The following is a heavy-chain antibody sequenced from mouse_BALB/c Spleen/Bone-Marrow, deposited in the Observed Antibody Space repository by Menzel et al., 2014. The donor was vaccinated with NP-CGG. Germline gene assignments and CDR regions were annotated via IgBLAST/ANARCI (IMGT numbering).Heavy chain of an antibody. Sequence: EVQRVESGGDLVKPGGSLKLSCAASGFTFSNYGMSWVRPTPDKRLEWVATISSGGSYTYYPDSVKGRFTISRDNAKNTLYLQMSSLKSEDTAMYYCARRDGGPMDYWGQGTSVTVSS. CDR2: ISSGGSYT. CDR3: ARRDGGPMDY. CDR1: GFTFSNYG. J-gene: IGHJ4*01. V-gene: IGHV5-6*01. D-gene: IGHD2-3*01.